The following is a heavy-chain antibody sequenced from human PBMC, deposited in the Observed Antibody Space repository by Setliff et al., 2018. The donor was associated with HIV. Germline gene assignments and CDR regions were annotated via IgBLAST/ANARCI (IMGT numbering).Heavy chain of an antibody. Sequence: SETLSLTCAVYGGSFSGYYWSWIRQPPGKGLEWIGSIYYSGSTYYNPSLKSRVTISVDTSKSLFSLKLGSVTAADTAVYYCARHAGSRGYYPRPFDYWGQGTLVTVSS. J-gene: IGHJ4*02. CDR3: ARHAGSRGYYPRPFDY. CDR2: IYYSGST. D-gene: IGHD3-22*01. V-gene: IGHV4-34*01. CDR1: GGSFSGYY.